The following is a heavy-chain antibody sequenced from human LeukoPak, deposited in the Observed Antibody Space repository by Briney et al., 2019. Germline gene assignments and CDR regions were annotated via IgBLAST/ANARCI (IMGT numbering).Heavy chain of an antibody. CDR3: ARDRPYTGGWRGFDY. Sequence: ASVKVSCKASGYTFTGFYMHWVRQAPGQGLWRMGWINPNSGGTNYAQKFQGRVTMTRDTSITTAYMELRSLRSEDTAVYYCARDRPYTGGWRGFDYWGQGTLVTVSS. J-gene: IGHJ4*02. CDR1: GYTFTGFY. V-gene: IGHV1-2*02. CDR2: INPNSGGT. D-gene: IGHD6-19*01.